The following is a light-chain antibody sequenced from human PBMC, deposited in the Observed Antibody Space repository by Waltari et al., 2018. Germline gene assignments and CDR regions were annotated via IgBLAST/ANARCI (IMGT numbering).Light chain of an antibody. Sequence: EVVLTQSPGTLTLSPGERATLSCRAGQSVGGSSLAWYQQKPGQAPRLLIFDSSTRASGIPDRFSGSGSGTEFTLTISRLEPEDFAVYHCQQYGHLPLTFGGGTKLEVK. CDR1: QSVGGSS. V-gene: IGKV3-20*01. J-gene: IGKJ4*01. CDR2: DSS. CDR3: QQYGHLPLT.